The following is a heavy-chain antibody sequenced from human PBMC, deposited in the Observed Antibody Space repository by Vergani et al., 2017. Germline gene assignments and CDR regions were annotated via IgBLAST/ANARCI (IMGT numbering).Heavy chain of an antibody. CDR3: AKGRDKWGFGNWYFDL. CDR2: ISGSGGST. CDR1: GFTFSSYA. V-gene: IGHV3-23*01. D-gene: IGHD7-27*01. Sequence: TASGFTFSSYAMSWVRQAPGKGLGWVSAISGSGGSTYYADSVKGRFTISRDNSKNTLYLQMNSLRAEATAVYYCAKGRDKWGFGNWYFDLWGRGTLVTVSS. J-gene: IGHJ2*01.